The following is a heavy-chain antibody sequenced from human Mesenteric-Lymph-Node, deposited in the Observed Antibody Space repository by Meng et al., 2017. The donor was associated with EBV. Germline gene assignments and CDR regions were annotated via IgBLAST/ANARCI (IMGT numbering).Heavy chain of an antibody. V-gene: IGHV1-18*01. CDR1: GYTFSHHG. CDR3: ARGHPYYDSSGSDF. CDR2: ISAANGNT. Sequence: VQLVQSGAELKNPGASVKVSCKASGYTFSHHGITWVRQAPGQGFEWMGWISAANGNTNYAQKFQGRVTMTTDTSTSTANMELKSLNTDDTAIYYCARGHPYYDSSGSDFWGQGTLVTVSS. D-gene: IGHD3-22*01. J-gene: IGHJ4*02.